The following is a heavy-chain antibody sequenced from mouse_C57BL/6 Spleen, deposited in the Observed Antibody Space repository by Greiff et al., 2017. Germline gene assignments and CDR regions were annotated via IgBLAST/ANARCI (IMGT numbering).Heavy chain of an antibody. J-gene: IGHJ4*01. D-gene: IGHD1-1*01. CDR2: ISSGGDYI. CDR3: TTTVVAFYSMDY. V-gene: IGHV5-9-1*02. CDR1: GFTFSSYA. Sequence: DVMLVESGEGLVKPGGSLKLSCAASGFTFSSYAMSWVRQTPEKRLEWVAYISSGGDYIYYADTVKGRFTISRDNARNTLYLQMSSLTSEDTAMYYCTTTVVAFYSMDYWGQGTSVTVSS.